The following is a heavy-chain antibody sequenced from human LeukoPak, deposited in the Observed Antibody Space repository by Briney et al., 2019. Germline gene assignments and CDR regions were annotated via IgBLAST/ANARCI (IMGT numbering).Heavy chain of an antibody. Sequence: GGSLRLSCAASGFTFDDYAMHWVRQAPGKGLEWVSGISWNSGSIGYADSVKGRFTISRDNAKNSLYLQMNNLRAEDTALYYCAKDYSSGWYVDYWGQGTLVTVSS. J-gene: IGHJ4*02. CDR3: AKDYSSGWYVDY. V-gene: IGHV3-9*01. CDR1: GFTFDDYA. CDR2: ISWNSGSI. D-gene: IGHD6-19*01.